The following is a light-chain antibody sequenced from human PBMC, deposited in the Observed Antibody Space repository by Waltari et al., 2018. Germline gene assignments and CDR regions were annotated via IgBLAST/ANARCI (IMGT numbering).Light chain of an antibody. J-gene: IGLJ2*01. CDR2: DVS. Sequence: QSALTQPPSASGSPGQSVPIPCTGTSGYVGGYNYVSWYQQHPGKAPKLMIYDVSKRPSGVPDRFSGSKSGNTASLTVSGLQAEDEADYYCSSYAGSNNYVVFGGGTKLTVL. CDR3: SSYAGSNNYVV. V-gene: IGLV2-8*01. CDR1: SGYVGGYNY.